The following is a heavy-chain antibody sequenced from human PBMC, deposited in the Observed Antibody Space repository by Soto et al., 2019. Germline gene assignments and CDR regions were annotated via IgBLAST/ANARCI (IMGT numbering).Heavy chain of an antibody. Sequence: EVQLVESGGGLVQPGGSLRLSCAASGFTFSSYEMNWVHQAPGKGLEWVSYISSSGSTIYYADSVKGRFTISRDNAKNSLYLQMNSLRAEDTAVYYCARGGTVRFLEWPDYWGQGTLVTVSS. V-gene: IGHV3-48*03. CDR1: GFTFSSYE. J-gene: IGHJ4*02. CDR2: ISSSGSTI. D-gene: IGHD3-3*01. CDR3: ARGGTVRFLEWPDY.